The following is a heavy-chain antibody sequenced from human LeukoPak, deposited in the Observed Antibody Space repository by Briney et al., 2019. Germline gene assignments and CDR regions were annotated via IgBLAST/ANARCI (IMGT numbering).Heavy chain of an antibody. Sequence: QPGGSLRLSCVASGFIISSYEINWVRQAPGKGLEWVSYISSNGYTKNYADSVKGRFTVSRDNAKTSLYLQMNSLRAEDTAIYYCVSPPYYFDSGNYYGGYWGQGTLVTVSS. CDR1: GFIISSYE. V-gene: IGHV3-48*03. J-gene: IGHJ4*02. CDR2: ISSNGYTK. D-gene: IGHD3-22*01. CDR3: VSPPYYFDSGNYYGGY.